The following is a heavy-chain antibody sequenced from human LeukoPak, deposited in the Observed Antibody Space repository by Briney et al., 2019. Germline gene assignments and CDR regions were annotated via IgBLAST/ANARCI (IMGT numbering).Heavy chain of an antibody. CDR1: GFTFSSYA. V-gene: IGHV3-30-3*01. D-gene: IGHD3-22*01. CDR3: SKGTMDGGQYYYDSS. J-gene: IGHJ4*02. CDR2: ISYDGSDK. Sequence: GGSLRLSCAASGFTFSSYAMHWVRQAPGKGLEWVAVISYDGSDKYYADSVKGRFTISRDNSKSTLYLQMNSLRAEDTAVYFCSKGTMDGGQYYYDSSGGQGTLVTVSS.